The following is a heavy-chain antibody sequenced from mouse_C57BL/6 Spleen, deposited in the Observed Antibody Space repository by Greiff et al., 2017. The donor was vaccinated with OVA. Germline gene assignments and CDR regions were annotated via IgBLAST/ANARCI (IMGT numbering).Heavy chain of an antibody. D-gene: IGHD2-12*01. J-gene: IGHJ4*01. CDR3: ARAYYSDDDAMDY. CDR1: GFNIKDYY. Sequence: VQLKQSGAELVKPGASVKLSCTASGFNIKDYYMHWVKQRPEQGLEWIGRIDPEDGETKYAPKFQGTATITADTSSNTAYLQLSSLTSEDTAVEYGARAYYSDDDAMDYWGQGTTVTVSS. CDR2: IDPEDGET. V-gene: IGHV14-2*01.